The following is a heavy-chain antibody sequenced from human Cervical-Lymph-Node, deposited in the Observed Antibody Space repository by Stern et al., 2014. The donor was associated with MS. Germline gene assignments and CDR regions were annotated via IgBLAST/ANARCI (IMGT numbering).Heavy chain of an antibody. CDR3: AKDRITIFEGMDV. CDR2: ISSRSNYI. D-gene: IGHD3-3*01. Sequence: EVQLVESGGGLVKPGGSLRLSCAASGFTFTSFSMNWVRQAPGKGLEWVSSISSRSNYIYYADSVKGRFTISRDNARNSLYLQMNSLRAEDTAVYYCAKDRITIFEGMDVWGQGTTVTVSS. V-gene: IGHV3-21*01. J-gene: IGHJ6*02. CDR1: GFTFTSFS.